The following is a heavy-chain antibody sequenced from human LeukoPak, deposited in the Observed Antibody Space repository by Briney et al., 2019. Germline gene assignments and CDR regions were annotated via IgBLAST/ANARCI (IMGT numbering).Heavy chain of an antibody. V-gene: IGHV1-2*02. D-gene: IGHD1-26*01. Sequence: GASVKVSCKASGYTFTGYYMHWVRQAPGQGLEWMGWINPNSGGTNYAQKFQGRVTMTRDTSISTAYMELSRLRSEDTAVYYCALSAGGSYPHNDAFDIWGQGTMVTVSS. CDR3: ALSAGGSYPHNDAFDI. CDR2: INPNSGGT. J-gene: IGHJ3*02. CDR1: GYTFTGYY.